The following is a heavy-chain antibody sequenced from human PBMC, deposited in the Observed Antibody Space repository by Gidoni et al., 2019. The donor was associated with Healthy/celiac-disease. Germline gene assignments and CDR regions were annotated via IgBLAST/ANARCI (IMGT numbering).Heavy chain of an antibody. J-gene: IGHJ4*02. V-gene: IGHV3-15*01. CDR2: IKSKTDGGTT. D-gene: IGHD3-22*01. Sequence: EVQLVESGGGLVKPGGSLSLSCAASGFTFSNAWMSWVRQAPGKGLEWVGRIKSKTDGGTTDYAAPVKGRFTILRDDSKNTLYLQMNSLKTEDTAVYYCTALSYYDSRILTNWGQGTLVTVSS. CDR3: TALSYYDSRILTN. CDR1: GFTFSNAW.